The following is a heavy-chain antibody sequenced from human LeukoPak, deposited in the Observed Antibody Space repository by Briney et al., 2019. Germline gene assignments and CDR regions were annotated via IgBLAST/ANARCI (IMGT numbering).Heavy chain of an antibody. J-gene: IGHJ3*01. CDR1: GFTFSSYW. CDR3: ARVQGHPPNGLDV. Sequence: GGSLRLSCAASGFTFSSYWMHWVRQSPGKGLVWDSRINNDESSTSYADSVKGRFTISRDNAKNTLYLQMNSLRAEDTAVYYCARVQGHPPNGLDVWGQGTMVTVSS. V-gene: IGHV3-74*01. D-gene: IGHD2-8*01. CDR2: INNDESST.